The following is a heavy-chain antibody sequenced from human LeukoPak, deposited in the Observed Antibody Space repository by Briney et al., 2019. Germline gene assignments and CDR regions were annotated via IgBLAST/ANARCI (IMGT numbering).Heavy chain of an antibody. CDR2: INSDGSRT. D-gene: IGHD6-13*01. J-gene: IGHJ4*02. V-gene: IGHV3-74*01. CDR3: ARDGTGYSSSWDLDY. CDR1: GFTFSSYW. Sequence: GGSLRLSCAASGFTFSSYWMHWVRQAPGKGLVWVSRINSDGSRTSYADSVKGRFTISRDNAKNTLYLQMNSLRAEDTAVYYCARDGTGYSSSWDLDYWGQGTLVTVSS.